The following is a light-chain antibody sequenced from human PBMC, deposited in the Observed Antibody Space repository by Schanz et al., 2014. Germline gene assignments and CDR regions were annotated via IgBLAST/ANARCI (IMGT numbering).Light chain of an antibody. V-gene: IGKV3-11*01. J-gene: IGKJ4*01. CDR1: QSVSSY. CDR3: QQRSTWFS. Sequence: EIVLTQSPGTLSLPPGERATLSCRASQSVSSYLAWYQQKPGQAPRILIYGASSRATGIPARFSGSGSGTDFTLTISSLESEDFAVYYCQQRSTWFSFGGGTRVEIK. CDR2: GAS.